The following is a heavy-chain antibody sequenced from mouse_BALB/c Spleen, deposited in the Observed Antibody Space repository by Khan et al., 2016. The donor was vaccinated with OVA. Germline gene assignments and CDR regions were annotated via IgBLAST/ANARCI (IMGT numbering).Heavy chain of an antibody. CDR1: GYTFTKNG. V-gene: IGHV9-3*02. Sequence: QIQLVQSGPELKKPGETVKISCKASGYTFTKNGMNWVKQAPGKGLKWMGWINTNTGEPTYAEEFKGRFAFSLETSASTAYLQINNLKNEDTGTYFCSRSRGLLPAMDYRGQGTSVTVSA. CDR2: INTNTGEP. J-gene: IGHJ4*01. D-gene: IGHD3-1*01. CDR3: SRSRGLLPAMDY.